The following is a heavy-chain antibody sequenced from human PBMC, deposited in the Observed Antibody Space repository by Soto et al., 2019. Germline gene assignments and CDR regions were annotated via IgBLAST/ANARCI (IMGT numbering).Heavy chain of an antibody. V-gene: IGHV4-30-4*01. CDR2: IYYSGST. Sequence: SETLSLTCTVSGDSISSGDYYWSWIRQPPGKGLEWIGYIYYSGSTYYNPSLKSRVTISVDTSKNQFSLKLSSVTAADTAVYYCARIKRITIFGVVIDKPRPYYYYGMDVWGQGTTVTVSS. D-gene: IGHD3-3*01. CDR1: GDSISSGDYY. J-gene: IGHJ6*02. CDR3: ARIKRITIFGVVIDKPRPYYYYGMDV.